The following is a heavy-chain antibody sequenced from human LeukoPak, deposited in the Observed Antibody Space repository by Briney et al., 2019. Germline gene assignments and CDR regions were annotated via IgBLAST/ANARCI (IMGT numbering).Heavy chain of an antibody. D-gene: IGHD4-17*01. CDR3: ARDVQMAPSYGDYYYYGMDV. CDR1: GYSISSGHY. Sequence: PSETLSLTCTVSGYSISSGHYWGWIRQPPGKGLEWIGSIYHSGSTYYNPSLKSRVTISVDTSKNQFSLKLSSVTAADTAVYYCARDVQMAPSYGDYYYYGMDVWGQGTTVTVSS. V-gene: IGHV4-38-2*02. CDR2: IYHSGST. J-gene: IGHJ6*02.